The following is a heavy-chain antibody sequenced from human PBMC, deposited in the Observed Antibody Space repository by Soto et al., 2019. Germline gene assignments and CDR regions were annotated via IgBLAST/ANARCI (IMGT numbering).Heavy chain of an antibody. CDR3: ARVGTLVATSSS. D-gene: IGHD5-12*01. V-gene: IGHV4-34*01. J-gene: IGHJ5*02. CDR2: INHSGST. CDR1: GGSFSGYY. Sequence: QVQLQQWGAGLLKPSETLSLTCAVYGGSFSGYYWSWIRQPPGKGLEWIGEINHSGSTNYNPSLKIRVTLSVDTSKNQFSLKLSSVTAADTAVYYCARVGTLVATSSSWGQGTLVTVSS.